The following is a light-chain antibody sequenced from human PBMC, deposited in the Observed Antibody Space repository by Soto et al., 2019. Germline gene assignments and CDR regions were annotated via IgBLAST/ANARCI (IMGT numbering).Light chain of an antibody. J-gene: IGLJ1*01. CDR2: EVS. CDR1: SSDVGGYDY. Sequence: QSALTQPASVSGSPGQSITISCTGTSSDVGGYDYVSWYQLHPGKAPKLMVFEVSNRPSGVSYRFSGSKSVNTASLTISGLQAEDEADYFCSSYSISTAYLFGTGTKVTVL. CDR3: SSYSISTAYL. V-gene: IGLV2-14*01.